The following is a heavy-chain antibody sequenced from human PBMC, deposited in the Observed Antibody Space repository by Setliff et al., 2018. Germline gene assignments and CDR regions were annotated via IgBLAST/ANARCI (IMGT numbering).Heavy chain of an antibody. CDR3: ARSAANGGHDPFDI. D-gene: IGHD2-8*01. V-gene: IGHV3-21*01. CDR2: ISDSSLHI. J-gene: IGHJ3*02. CDR1: VFPFRISS. Sequence: LRLSCAASVFPFRISSMHWVRQAPGKGLEWVSSISDSSLHIYYRDSVKGRFTIFRDNAKDSLYLQMNSLRADDTAVYYCARSAANGGHDPFDIWGQGTMVTVSS.